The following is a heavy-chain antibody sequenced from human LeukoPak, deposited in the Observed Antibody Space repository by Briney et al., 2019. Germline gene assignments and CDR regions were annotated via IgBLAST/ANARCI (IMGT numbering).Heavy chain of an antibody. Sequence: SVKVSCKASGGTFSSYAISWVRQAPGQGLEWMGRIIPILGIANYAQKFQGRVTITADKSTSTAYMELSSLRSEDTAVYYCVRVSPVADSSSHLPYYFDYWGQGTLVTVSS. J-gene: IGHJ4*02. CDR1: GGTFSSYA. V-gene: IGHV1-69*04. D-gene: IGHD6-6*01. CDR2: IIPILGIA. CDR3: VRVSPVADSSSHLPYYFDY.